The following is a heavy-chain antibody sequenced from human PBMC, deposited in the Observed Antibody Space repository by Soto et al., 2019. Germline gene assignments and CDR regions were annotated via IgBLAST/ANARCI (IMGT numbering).Heavy chain of an antibody. Sequence: GASVKVSCKVSGYTLTELSMHWVRQAPGKGLEWMGGFDPEDGETIYAQKFQGRVTMTKDTSTDTAYMELSSLRSEDTAVYYCAADLLPYYYDSPGFDPWGQGTLVTVSS. V-gene: IGHV1-24*01. J-gene: IGHJ5*02. CDR3: AADLLPYYYDSPGFDP. D-gene: IGHD3-22*01. CDR2: FDPEDGET. CDR1: GYTLTELS.